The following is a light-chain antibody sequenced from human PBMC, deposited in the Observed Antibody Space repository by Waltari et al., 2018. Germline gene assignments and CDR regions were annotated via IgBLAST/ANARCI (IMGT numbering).Light chain of an antibody. CDR1: SSDFGDYNF. CDR3: SSYTTRNTLWV. Sequence: HSPLPQPASVSGSPDQSITISGTGTSSDFGDYNFFSCYQQHPGKPPQLKISNVNSRPSWFSNRFSGSKSGNTASLTISELQAEDGADYYCSSYTTRNTLWVFGGGTKLTVL. V-gene: IGLV2-14*03. CDR2: NVN. J-gene: IGLJ3*02.